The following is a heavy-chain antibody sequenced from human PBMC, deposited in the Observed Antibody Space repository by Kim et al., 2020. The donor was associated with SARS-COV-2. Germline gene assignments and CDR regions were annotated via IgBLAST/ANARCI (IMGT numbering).Heavy chain of an antibody. CDR1: GGSFSGYY. CDR2: INHSGST. V-gene: IGHV4-34*01. J-gene: IGHJ4*02. D-gene: IGHD3-10*01. Sequence: SETLSLTCAVYGGSFSGYYWSWIRQPPGKGLEWIGEINHSGSTNYNPSLKSRVTISVDTSKNQFSLKLSSMTAADTAVYYCARESPRFGELFEGDPTDYWGQGTLVTVSS. CDR3: ARESPRFGELFEGDPTDY.